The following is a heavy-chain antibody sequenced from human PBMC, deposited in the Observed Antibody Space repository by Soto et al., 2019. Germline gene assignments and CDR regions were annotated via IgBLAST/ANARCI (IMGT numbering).Heavy chain of an antibody. CDR3: ARDALTGTSQGYYYYGMDV. D-gene: IGHD1-7*01. CDR2: IYHSGST. V-gene: IGHV4-4*02. CDR1: GGSISSSNW. J-gene: IGHJ6*02. Sequence: SETLSLTCAVSGGSISSSNWWSWVRQPPGKGLEWIGEIYHSGSTNYNPSLRSRVTISVDKSKNQFSLKLSSVTAADTAVYYCARDALTGTSQGYYYYGMDVWGQETTVTVSS.